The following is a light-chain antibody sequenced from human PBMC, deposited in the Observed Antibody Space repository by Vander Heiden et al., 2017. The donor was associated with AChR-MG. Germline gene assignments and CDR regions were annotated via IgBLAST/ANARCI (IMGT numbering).Light chain of an antibody. CDR3: QQRSNWPIT. CDR1: QSVSSY. Sequence: EIVLTQSPATLSLSPGERPTLPCRASQSVSSYLAWYQQKPGQVPRLLIYNASNRATGIPARFSGSGSGTDFTLTISSLEPEDFAVYYCQQRSNWPITFGQGTRLEIK. CDR2: NAS. J-gene: IGKJ5*01. V-gene: IGKV3-11*01.